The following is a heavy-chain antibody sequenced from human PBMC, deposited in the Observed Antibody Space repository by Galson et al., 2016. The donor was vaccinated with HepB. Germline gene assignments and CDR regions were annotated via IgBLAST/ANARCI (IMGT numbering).Heavy chain of an antibody. V-gene: IGHV3-30-3*01. Sequence: SLRLSCAASRFTFSTYAMHWVRQAPGKGLEWVAVIPSDGSNKYYADPVMGRFTISRDNAKNSLYLQMNSLRAEDTAVYYCARPPEGDRRYFDLWVRGTLVTVSS. J-gene: IGHJ2*01. D-gene: IGHD3-16*01. CDR3: ARPPEGDRRYFDL. CDR1: RFTFSTYA. CDR2: IPSDGSNK.